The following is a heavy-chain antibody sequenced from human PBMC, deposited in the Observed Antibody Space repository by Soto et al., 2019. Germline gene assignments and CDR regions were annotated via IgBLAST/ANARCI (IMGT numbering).Heavy chain of an antibody. J-gene: IGHJ3*01. Sequence: SSETLSLTCTVSGGSVSSGSYYWSRIRQTAGTGLEWIGRIYITGSTNIHPSLKSRVAMSVDTAKNQFSLKLTSATAADTAVYYCARGGRDGFDLWGQGTMVTVSS. D-gene: IGHD3-10*01. CDR3: ARGGRDGFDL. CDR2: IYITGST. V-gene: IGHV4-61*02. CDR1: GGSVSSGSYY.